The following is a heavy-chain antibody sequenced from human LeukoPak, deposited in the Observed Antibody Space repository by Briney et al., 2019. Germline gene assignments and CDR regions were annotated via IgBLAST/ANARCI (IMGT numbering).Heavy chain of an antibody. D-gene: IGHD3-10*01. J-gene: IGHJ4*02. Sequence: ASVKVSCKGSGYTLTELSMHWVRQAPGKGLAWVGVFGPEDGGTIYAQKFQGRVTMTEDTSTDTAYMELSSLRSEDTAVYYCATGNMVRGVIIGAVFDYWGQGTLVTVSS. CDR1: GYTLTELS. CDR2: FGPEDGGT. V-gene: IGHV1-24*01. CDR3: ATGNMVRGVIIGAVFDY.